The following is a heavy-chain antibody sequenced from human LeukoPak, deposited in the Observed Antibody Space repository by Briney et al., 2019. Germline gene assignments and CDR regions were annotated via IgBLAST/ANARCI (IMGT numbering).Heavy chain of an antibody. CDR1: GFTFSNAW. J-gene: IGHJ4*02. Sequence: PGGSLRLSCAASGFTFSNAWMSWVRQAPGKGLEWVGRIKSKTYGGTTDYAAPVKGRFTISRDDSKNTLYLQMNSLKTEYTAVYYCTPDVEMAAQWGGGPVVTVSS. D-gene: IGHD5-24*01. CDR2: IKSKTYGGTT. V-gene: IGHV3-15*01. CDR3: TPDVEMAAQ.